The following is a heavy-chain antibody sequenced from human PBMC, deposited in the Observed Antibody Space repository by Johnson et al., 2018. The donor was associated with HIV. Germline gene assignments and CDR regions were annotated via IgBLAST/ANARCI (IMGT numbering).Heavy chain of an antibody. J-gene: IGHJ3*02. CDR3: AIGGQLVLDAFDI. CDR1: GFTFSNAW. Sequence: VQLVESGGGLVKPGGSLRLSCAASGFTFSNAWMSWVRQAPGKGLEWVGRVKSKTDGGTTDYTAPVKGRFTISKDNAKNSLYLQMNSLRAEDTAVYYCAIGGQLVLDAFDIWGQGTMVTVSS. D-gene: IGHD6-6*01. CDR2: VKSKTDGGTT. V-gene: IGHV3-15*01.